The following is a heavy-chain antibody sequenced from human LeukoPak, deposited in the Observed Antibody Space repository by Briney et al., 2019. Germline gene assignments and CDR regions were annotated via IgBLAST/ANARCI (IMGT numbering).Heavy chain of an antibody. CDR1: GFSISGYW. V-gene: IGHV3-74*01. CDR3: IREVQVRASASLGL. CDR2: MNSGGTTI. D-gene: IGHD3-16*01. Sequence: PGWSLRLSCAASGFSISGYWMHWVRQAAGEGLVWVSRMNSGGTTINYADSVKGRFTISRDNVDNTLHLQMNSLRVEDTAVYYCIREVQVRASASLGLWGQGTLVTVSS. J-gene: IGHJ4*01.